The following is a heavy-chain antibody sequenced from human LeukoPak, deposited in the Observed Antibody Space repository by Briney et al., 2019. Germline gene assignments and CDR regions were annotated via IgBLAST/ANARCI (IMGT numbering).Heavy chain of an antibody. Sequence: PGGSLRLSCAVSGFTFSSYEMNWVRQAPGKGLEWLSYITSSGSTIYYADSVKGRFTISRDNAKNSLYLQMNSLRAEDTAIYYCAREKGYCSSTSCPYYFDYWGQEPRVTVPS. J-gene: IGHJ4*02. CDR2: ITSSGSTI. CDR1: GFTFSSYE. V-gene: IGHV3-48*03. CDR3: AREKGYCSSTSCPYYFDY. D-gene: IGHD2-2*01.